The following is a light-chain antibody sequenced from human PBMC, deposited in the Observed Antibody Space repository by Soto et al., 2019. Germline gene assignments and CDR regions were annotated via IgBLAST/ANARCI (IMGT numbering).Light chain of an antibody. J-gene: IGKJ4*01. CDR2: AAS. V-gene: IGKV1-27*01. CDR1: QGISNH. Sequence: DIQMTQSPSSLSAYVGDRVTITCRASQGISNHLAWYQQKPGKLPKLLIYAASILQSGVPSRFIGSGSGTDFTLTISSLQHEDVALYYCQTFTSAPFPFGGGTKVEI. CDR3: QTFTSAPFP.